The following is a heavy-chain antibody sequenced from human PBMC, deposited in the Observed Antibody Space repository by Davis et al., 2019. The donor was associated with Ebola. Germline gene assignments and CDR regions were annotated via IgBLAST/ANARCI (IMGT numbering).Heavy chain of an antibody. CDR2: IYHSEST. Sequence: MPSETLSLTCTVSGDSIVSSHWWPWVRQAPGKGLEWIGEIYHSESTNYNPSLKSRVTISMDKSKNQFSLSLSFVTDADTGIYYCARDKEESGFYERPYDSWGQGTLVIVSS. CDR3: ARDKEESGFYERPYDS. V-gene: IGHV4-4*02. D-gene: IGHD3-3*01. CDR1: GDSIVSSHW. J-gene: IGHJ4*02.